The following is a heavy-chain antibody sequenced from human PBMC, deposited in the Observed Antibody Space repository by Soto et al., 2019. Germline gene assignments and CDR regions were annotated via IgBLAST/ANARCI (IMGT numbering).Heavy chain of an antibody. D-gene: IGHD2-15*01. V-gene: IGHV4-31*03. Sequence: SETLSLTCTVSGGSISSGGYYWSWIRQHPGKGLEWIGYIYYSGSTYYNPSLKSRVTISVDTSKNQFSLKLSSVTAADTAVYYCARLFVVAATQVDDYWGQGTLVTVSS. J-gene: IGHJ4*02. CDR3: ARLFVVAATQVDDY. CDR1: GGSISSGGYY. CDR2: IYYSGST.